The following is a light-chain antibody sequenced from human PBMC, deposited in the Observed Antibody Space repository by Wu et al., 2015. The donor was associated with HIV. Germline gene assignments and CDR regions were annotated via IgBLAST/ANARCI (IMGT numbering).Light chain of an antibody. CDR2: GVY. J-gene: IGKJ2*01. CDR3: QQYGGSPPYT. Sequence: EIVLTQSPDTLSLSPGEGATLSCRASQSVTRSSLAWYQQKPGQAPRLLIYGVYSRATGIPDRFSGSGSGTDFTLTISRLEVDDFAVYYCQQYGGSPPYTFGQGTKLEIK. V-gene: IGKV3-20*01. CDR1: QSVTRSS.